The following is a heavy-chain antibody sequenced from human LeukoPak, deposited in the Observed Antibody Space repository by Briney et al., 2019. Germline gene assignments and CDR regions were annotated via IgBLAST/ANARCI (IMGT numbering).Heavy chain of an antibody. D-gene: IGHD6-13*01. V-gene: IGHV3-21*01. J-gene: IGHJ4*02. CDR2: ISSSSSYI. CDR3: ASSGYSSSHYPFDY. CDR1: GFTFSSYS. Sequence: GGSLRLSCAASGFTFSSYSMNWVRQAPGKGLEWVSSISSSSSYIYYADSVKGRFTISRDNAKNSLYLQMNSLRAEDTAVYYCASSGYSSSHYPFDYWDQGTLVTVSS.